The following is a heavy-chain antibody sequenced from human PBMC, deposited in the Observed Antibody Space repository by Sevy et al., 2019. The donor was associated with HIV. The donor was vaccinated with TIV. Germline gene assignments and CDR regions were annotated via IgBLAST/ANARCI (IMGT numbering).Heavy chain of an antibody. CDR2: IIPILGTA. CDR3: ARDRMVRGVPPYYGMDV. CDR1: GGTFRSYA. D-gene: IGHD3-10*01. Sequence: ASVKVSCKASGGTFRSYAISWVRQAPGQGLEWMGGIIPILGTANYAQKFQGRVTITADESTSTAYMELSSLRSEDTAVYYCARDRMVRGVPPYYGMDVWGQGTTVTVSS. V-gene: IGHV1-69*13. J-gene: IGHJ6*02.